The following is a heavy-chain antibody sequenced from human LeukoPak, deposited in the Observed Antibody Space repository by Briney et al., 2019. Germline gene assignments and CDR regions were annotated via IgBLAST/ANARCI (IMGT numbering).Heavy chain of an antibody. Sequence: ASVKVSCKASGYTFTGYYMHWVRQAPGQGLEWMGWINPNSGGTNYAQKFQGRVTMTRDTSISTAYMELSRLRSDDTAVYYCARALDIVATIHFDYRGQGTLVTVSS. CDR3: ARALDIVATIHFDY. V-gene: IGHV1-2*02. CDR2: INPNSGGT. D-gene: IGHD5-12*01. CDR1: GYTFTGYY. J-gene: IGHJ4*02.